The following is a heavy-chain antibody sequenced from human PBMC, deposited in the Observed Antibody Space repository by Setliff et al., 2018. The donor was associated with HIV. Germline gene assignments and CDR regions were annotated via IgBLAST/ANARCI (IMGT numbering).Heavy chain of an antibody. CDR3: ARENYYVIEY. D-gene: IGHD3-10*02. Sequence: GGSLRLSCTASGFNFRNYGMHWVRQAPGKGLEWVAVIWYDESHTYYAESMKGRFTISRDNSKNTLYLQMDSLRVEDTALYYCARENYYVIEYWGQGTLVTVSS. CDR2: IWYDESHT. V-gene: IGHV3-33*01. CDR1: GFNFRNYG. J-gene: IGHJ4*02.